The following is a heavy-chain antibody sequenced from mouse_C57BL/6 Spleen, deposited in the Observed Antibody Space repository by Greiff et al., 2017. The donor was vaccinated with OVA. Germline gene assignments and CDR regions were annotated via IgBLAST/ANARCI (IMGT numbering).Heavy chain of an antibody. Sequence: VQLVESGPELVKPGASVKISCKASGYAFSSSWMNWVKQRPGKGLEWIGRIYPGDGDTNYNGKFKGKATLTADKSSSTAYMQLSSLTSEDSAVYFCARDTTVVAPGDYWGQGTSVTVSS. CDR3: ARDTTVVAPGDY. J-gene: IGHJ4*01. V-gene: IGHV1-82*01. CDR1: GYAFSSSW. D-gene: IGHD1-1*01. CDR2: IYPGDGDT.